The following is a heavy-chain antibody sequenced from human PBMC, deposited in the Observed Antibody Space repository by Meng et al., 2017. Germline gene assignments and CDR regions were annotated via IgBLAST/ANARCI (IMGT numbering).Heavy chain of an antibody. Sequence: QVRLQGPDPGLVKPSGTLSLTCAVSGGSISSSNWWSWVRQPPGKGLEWIGEIYHSGSTNYNPSLKSRVTISVDKSKNQFSLKLSSVTAADTAVYYCARFLYYYDSSGYAEDWGQGTLVTVSS. D-gene: IGHD3-22*01. CDR1: GGSISSSNW. J-gene: IGHJ4*02. CDR2: IYHSGST. V-gene: IGHV4-4*02. CDR3: ARFLYYYDSSGYAED.